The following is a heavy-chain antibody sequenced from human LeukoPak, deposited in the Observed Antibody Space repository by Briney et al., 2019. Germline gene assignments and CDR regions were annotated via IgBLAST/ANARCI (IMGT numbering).Heavy chain of an antibody. D-gene: IGHD5-12*01. V-gene: IGHV1-24*01. Sequence: GASAKVSCKVSGYTLTELSMHWVRQAPGKGLEWMGGFDPEDGETIYAQKFQGRVTMTKDTSTGTAYMELSSLRSEDTAVYYCATVSYQDSGYDNPFYFDYWGQGTLVTVSS. CDR2: FDPEDGET. J-gene: IGHJ4*02. CDR1: GYTLTELS. CDR3: ATVSYQDSGYDNPFYFDY.